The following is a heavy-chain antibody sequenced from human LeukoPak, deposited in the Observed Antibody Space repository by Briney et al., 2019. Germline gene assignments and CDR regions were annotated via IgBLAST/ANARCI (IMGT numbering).Heavy chain of an antibody. CDR1: GGSFSGYY. CDR3: ARSGGLRSYYYMDV. J-gene: IGHJ6*03. Sequence: SETLSLTCAVYGGSFSGYYWSWIRQPPGKGLEWIGEINHSGSTNYNPSLKSRVTISVGTSKNQFSLKLSSVTAADTAVYYCARSGGLRSYYYMDVWGKGTTVTVSS. V-gene: IGHV4-34*01. D-gene: IGHD5-12*01. CDR2: INHSGST.